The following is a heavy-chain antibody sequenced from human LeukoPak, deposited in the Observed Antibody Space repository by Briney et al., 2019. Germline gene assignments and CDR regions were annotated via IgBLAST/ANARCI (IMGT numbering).Heavy chain of an antibody. Sequence: PGGSLRLSCAASGFTFSNYAMSWVRQAPGKGLEWVSSINGRGGSTYYADSVKGRFTISRDNSKNTLYLQMNSLRAEDTAVYYCARVSSVWIKDYYYYMDVWGKGTTVTVSS. CDR3: ARVSSVWIKDYYYYMDV. CDR1: GFTFSNYA. CDR2: INGRGGST. D-gene: IGHD5-12*01. V-gene: IGHV3-23*01. J-gene: IGHJ6*03.